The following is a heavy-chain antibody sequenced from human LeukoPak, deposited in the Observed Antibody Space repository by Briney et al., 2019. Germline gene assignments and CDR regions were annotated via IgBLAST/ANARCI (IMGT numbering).Heavy chain of an antibody. J-gene: IGHJ6*02. CDR3: ARIGCSGDSCNHYHYYDMEV. CDR1: GFTFSRFG. V-gene: IGHV3-33*01. Sequence: PGGSLRLSCAASGFTFSRFGMHWVRQAPGKGLEWVAIIWYDGSIKYYTDSVKGRFTISRDNSKNTMYLQMNSLRVEDTAVYYCARIGCSGDSCNHYHYYDMEVWGQGTTVTVSS. CDR2: IWYDGSIK. D-gene: IGHD2-15*01.